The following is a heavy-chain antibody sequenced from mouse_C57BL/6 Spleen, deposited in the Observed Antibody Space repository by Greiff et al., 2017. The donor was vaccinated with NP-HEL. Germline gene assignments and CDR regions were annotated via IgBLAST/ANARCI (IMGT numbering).Heavy chain of an antibody. CDR2: INPSSGYT. CDR3: ARSGYYGSSHGYFDV. V-gene: IGHV1-4*01. Sequence: VQLQQSGAELARPGASVKMSCKASGYTFTSYTMHWVKQRPGQGLEWIGYINPSSGYTKYNQKFKDKATLTADKSSSTAYMQLSSLTSEDSAVYYCARSGYYGSSHGYFDVWGTGTTVTVSS. CDR1: GYTFTSYT. D-gene: IGHD1-1*01. J-gene: IGHJ1*03.